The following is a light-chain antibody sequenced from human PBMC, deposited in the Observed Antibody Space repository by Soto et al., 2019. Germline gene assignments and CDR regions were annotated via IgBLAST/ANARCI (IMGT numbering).Light chain of an antibody. V-gene: IGKV1-39*01. CDR3: QQSYSTPIT. Sequence: DIQMTQSPSSLSASVGDRVTITCRASQSISSYLNWYQQKPGKAPKLLIYAASSLQSGVPSRFSGSGSGTDFTLTISRLKPEDFATYYCQQSYSTPITFGRGTRLEIK. CDR1: QSISSY. J-gene: IGKJ5*01. CDR2: AAS.